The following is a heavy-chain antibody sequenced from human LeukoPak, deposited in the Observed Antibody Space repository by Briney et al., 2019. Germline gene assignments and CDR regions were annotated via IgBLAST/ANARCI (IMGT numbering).Heavy chain of an antibody. CDR2: ISSSSSYI. D-gene: IGHD3-22*01. Sequence: GGSLRLSCAASGFTFSSYSMNWVRQAPGKGLEWVSSISSSSSYIYYADSVKGRFTISRDNAKNSLYLQMNSLRAEDTAVYYCASQGDYYDSSGYYYWGQGTLVTVPS. CDR3: ASQGDYYDSSGYYY. V-gene: IGHV3-21*01. J-gene: IGHJ4*02. CDR1: GFTFSSYS.